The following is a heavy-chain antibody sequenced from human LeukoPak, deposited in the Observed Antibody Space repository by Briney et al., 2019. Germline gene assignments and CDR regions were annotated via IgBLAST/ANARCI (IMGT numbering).Heavy chain of an antibody. Sequence: SVKVSCKASGGTFSSYAIIWVRQAPGQGLEWMGRIIPILGIANYAQKFQGRVTITADKSTSTAYMELSSLRVEDTAVYYCAKGRDNPYFFDYWGQGTLVTVSS. J-gene: IGHJ4*02. CDR2: IIPILGIA. D-gene: IGHD1-1*01. CDR3: AKGRDNPYFFDY. V-gene: IGHV1-69*04. CDR1: GGTFSSYA.